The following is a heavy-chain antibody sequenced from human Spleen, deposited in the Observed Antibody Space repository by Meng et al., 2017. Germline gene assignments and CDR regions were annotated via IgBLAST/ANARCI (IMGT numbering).Heavy chain of an antibody. V-gene: IGHV3-7*03. CDR2: IKQDGSEK. CDR3: ARGLPALIVGPTYYGLDV. Sequence: GGSLRLSCAASGFTFIDFNMRWIRQAPGKGLEWVANIKQDGSEKYYVDSVKGRFTISRDNAKNSLYLQMNSLRAEDTALYYCARGLPALIVGPTYYGLDVWGQGTTVTVSS. J-gene: IGHJ6*02. CDR1: GFTFIDFN. D-gene: IGHD1-26*01.